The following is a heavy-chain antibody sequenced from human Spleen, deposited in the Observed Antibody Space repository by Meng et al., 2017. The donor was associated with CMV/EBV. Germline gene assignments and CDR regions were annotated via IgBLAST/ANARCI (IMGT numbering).Heavy chain of an antibody. CDR2: INPSGGST. J-gene: IGHJ5*02. Sequence: ASVKVSCKASGHTFSSYYMHWVRQAPGQGLEWMGLINPSGGSTIYAQKFQGRVTVTRDTSTSTVYMELNSLRSEDTAVYYCARAEYSITQIDWFDPWGQGTLVTVSS. V-gene: IGHV1-46*01. CDR3: ARAEYSITQIDWFDP. CDR1: GHTFSSYY. D-gene: IGHD6-13*01.